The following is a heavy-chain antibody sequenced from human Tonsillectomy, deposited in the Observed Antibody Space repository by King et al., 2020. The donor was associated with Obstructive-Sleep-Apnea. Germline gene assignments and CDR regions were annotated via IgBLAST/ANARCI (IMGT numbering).Heavy chain of an antibody. Sequence: VQLVESGAEVKKPGASLKVSCKASGYTFTSYDINWLRQATGQGLEWMGWMKPNSGNTDDAQSFQGRVTMTRNTSISTAYMELSSLRSEDTAVYYCARGSRTFDIWGQGTMVTVSS. V-gene: IGHV1-8*01. J-gene: IGHJ3*02. CDR1: GYTFTSYD. CDR2: MKPNSGNT. CDR3: ARGSRTFDI. D-gene: IGHD1-14*01.